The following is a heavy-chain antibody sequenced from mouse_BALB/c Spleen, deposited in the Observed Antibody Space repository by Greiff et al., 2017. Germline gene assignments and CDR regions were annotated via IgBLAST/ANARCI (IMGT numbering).Heavy chain of an antibody. CDR2: ISSGGSYT. Sequence: EVQVVESGGGLVKPGGSLKLSCAASGFTFSSYAMSWVRQTPEKRLEWVATISSGGSYTYYPDSVKGRFTISRDNAKNTLYLQMSSLRSEDTAMYYCARLYVDCAMDYWGQGTSVTVSS. CDR1: GFTFSSYA. CDR3: ARLYVDCAMDY. D-gene: IGHD2-12*01. V-gene: IGHV5-9-3*01. J-gene: IGHJ4*01.